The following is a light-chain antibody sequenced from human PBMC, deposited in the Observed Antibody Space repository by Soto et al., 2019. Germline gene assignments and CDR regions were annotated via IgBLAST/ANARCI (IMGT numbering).Light chain of an antibody. CDR1: SSDVGAFNY. CDR3: SSHTISSALQV. V-gene: IGLV2-14*03. Sequence: QSVLTQPASVSGSPGQAITISCSGTSSDVGAFNYVSWYQQHPGKAPKLMIYDVSNRPSGVSNRFSGSKSGNTASLTISGLQADDEADYYCSSHTISSALQVFGTGTKVTVL. CDR2: DVS. J-gene: IGLJ1*01.